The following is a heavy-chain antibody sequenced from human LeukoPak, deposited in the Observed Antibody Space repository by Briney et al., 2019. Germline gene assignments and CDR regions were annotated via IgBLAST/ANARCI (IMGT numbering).Heavy chain of an antibody. J-gene: IGHJ3*02. Sequence: GGSLRLSCAASGFTFSSYAMHWVRQAPGKGLEWVAVISYDGSNKYYADSVKGRFTISRDNSKNTLYLQMNSLRAEDTAVYYCARAGGDIVVVVAQANGAFDIWDQGTMVTVSS. CDR3: ARAGGDIVVVVAQANGAFDI. D-gene: IGHD2-15*01. V-gene: IGHV3-30-3*01. CDR2: ISYDGSNK. CDR1: GFTFSSYA.